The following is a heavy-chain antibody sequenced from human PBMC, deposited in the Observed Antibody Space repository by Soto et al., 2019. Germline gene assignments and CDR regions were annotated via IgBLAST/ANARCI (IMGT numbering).Heavy chain of an antibody. D-gene: IGHD1-1*01. Sequence: GGSLRLSCSASGFTFSSYAIHWVRQAPGKGLEYVSSISSDGRPTYYAGSVKGRFTISRDNSKNTLYLQMSRLRAEDTAVYYCVKDRWIDSWGQGTLVTVSS. V-gene: IGHV3-64D*06. CDR2: ISSDGRPT. CDR1: GFTFSSYA. CDR3: VKDRWIDS. J-gene: IGHJ4*02.